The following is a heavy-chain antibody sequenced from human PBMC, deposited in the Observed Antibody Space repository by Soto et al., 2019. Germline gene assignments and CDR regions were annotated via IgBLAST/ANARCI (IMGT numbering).Heavy chain of an antibody. CDR1: GFTFSSYW. J-gene: IGHJ1*01. V-gene: IGHV3-74*01. CDR2: ISSDASST. CDR3: ARLPNKSPQN. Sequence: EVQLVESGGGLVQPGGSLRLSCAASGFTFSSYWTHWVRQAPGKGLVWVSSISSDASSTSYADPVKGRFTISRDNAKNTVFVQMNSVRAEDTAVYYCARLPNKSPQNWGQGTLVIFSP.